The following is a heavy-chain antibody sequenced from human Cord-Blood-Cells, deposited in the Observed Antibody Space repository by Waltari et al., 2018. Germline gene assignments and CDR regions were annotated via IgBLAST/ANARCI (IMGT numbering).Heavy chain of an antibody. Sequence: QVQLVQSGAEVKKPGASVKVSCKASGYTFTSYDINWVRQATGQGLEWMGWMNPKSGNTGYAQKFQGRVTRTRNTSISTAYMELSSLRSEDTAVYYCARADYYGSGSYYAFDIWGQGTMVTVSS. CDR2: MNPKSGNT. D-gene: IGHD3-10*01. CDR3: ARADYYGSGSYYAFDI. CDR1: GYTFTSYD. V-gene: IGHV1-8*01. J-gene: IGHJ3*02.